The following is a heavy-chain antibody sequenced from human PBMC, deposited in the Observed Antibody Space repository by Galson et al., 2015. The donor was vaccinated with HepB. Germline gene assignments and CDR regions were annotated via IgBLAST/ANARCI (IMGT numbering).Heavy chain of an antibody. Sequence: SVKVSCKASGYTFSDYDINWVRLGTGHGLEWMGRMKSDTGKATLAPKFQGRVTMTRETSISTAYMELTSLTSDDTAVYFCAREWIIAGVKRSALDVWGQGTTVTVS. CDR3: AREWIIAGVKRSALDV. CDR2: MKSDTGKA. V-gene: IGHV1-8*01. CDR1: GYTFSDYD. D-gene: IGHD3-16*01. J-gene: IGHJ6*02.